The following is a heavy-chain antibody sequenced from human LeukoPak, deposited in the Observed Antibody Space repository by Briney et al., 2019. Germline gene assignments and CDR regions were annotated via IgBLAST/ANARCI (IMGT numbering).Heavy chain of an antibody. J-gene: IGHJ5*02. Sequence: ASVKVSCKASGYTFTGYYMHWVRQAPGQGLEWMGWINPNSGGTNYAQKFQGRVTMTRDTSISTAYMELSRLRSDDTAVYYCAREVGSYYGDWFDPWGQGTLVTVSS. CDR3: AREVGSYYGDWFDP. CDR2: INPNSGGT. CDR1: GYTFTGYY. V-gene: IGHV1-2*02. D-gene: IGHD1-26*01.